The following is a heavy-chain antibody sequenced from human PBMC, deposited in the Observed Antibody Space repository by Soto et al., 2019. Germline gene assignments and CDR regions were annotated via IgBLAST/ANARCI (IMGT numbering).Heavy chain of an antibody. CDR1: GFTFSSYA. J-gene: IGHJ4*02. CDR3: AKDQDSSGWHSVPAFDY. CDR2: ISGSGGST. D-gene: IGHD6-19*01. V-gene: IGHV3-23*01. Sequence: GGSLRLSCAASGFTFSSYAMSWVRQAPGKGLEWVSAISGSGGSTYYADSVKGRFTISRDNSKNTLYLQMNSLRAEDTAVYYCAKDQDSSGWHSVPAFDYWGQGTLVTVSS.